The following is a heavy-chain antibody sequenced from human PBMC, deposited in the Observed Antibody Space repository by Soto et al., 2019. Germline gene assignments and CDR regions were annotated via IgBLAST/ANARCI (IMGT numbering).Heavy chain of an antibody. CDR1: GGSISDGGCS. V-gene: IGHV4-30-2*01. Sequence: THCPPWGVAGGSISDGGCSRSWIRQPPGKGLEWIGYIYHSGSTYYNPSLKSRVTISVDRSKNQFSLKLSSVTAADTAVYYCARAVVATILSGFDYWGQGTLVTVSS. CDR2: IYHSGST. CDR3: ARAVVATILSGFDY. J-gene: IGHJ4*02. D-gene: IGHD5-12*01.